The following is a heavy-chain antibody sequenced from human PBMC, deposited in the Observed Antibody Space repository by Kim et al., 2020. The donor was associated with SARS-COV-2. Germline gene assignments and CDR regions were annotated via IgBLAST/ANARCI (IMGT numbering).Heavy chain of an antibody. J-gene: IGHJ4*02. CDR2: IDPSDSYT. CDR3: ALSVVAAAGTLFDY. D-gene: IGHD6-13*01. Sequence: GESLKISCKGSGYSFTSYWISWVRQMPGKGLEWMGRIDPSDSYTNYSPSFQGHVTISADKSISTACLQWSSLKASDTAMYYCALSVVAAAGTLFDYWGQGTLVTVSS. V-gene: IGHV5-10-1*01. CDR1: GYSFTSYW.